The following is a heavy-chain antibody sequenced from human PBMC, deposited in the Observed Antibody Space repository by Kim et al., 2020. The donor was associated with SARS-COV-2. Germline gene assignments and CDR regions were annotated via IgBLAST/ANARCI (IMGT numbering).Heavy chain of an antibody. CDR3: ARDHFIEAAGPVFDY. Sequence: GGSLRLSCAASGFTFSSYAMHWVRQAPGKGLEWVAVISYDGSNKYYADSVKGRFTISRDNSKNTLYLQMNSLRAEDTAVYYCARDHFIEAAGPVFDYWGQGTLVTVSS. CDR1: GFTFSSYA. CDR2: ISYDGSNK. J-gene: IGHJ4*02. V-gene: IGHV3-30-3*01. D-gene: IGHD6-13*01.